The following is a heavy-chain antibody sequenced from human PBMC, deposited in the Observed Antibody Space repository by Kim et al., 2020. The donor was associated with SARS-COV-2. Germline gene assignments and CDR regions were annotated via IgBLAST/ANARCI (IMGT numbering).Heavy chain of an antibody. D-gene: IGHD6-19*01. CDR3: ARDVSRGCFDH. V-gene: IGHV3-7*01. Sequence: GGSLRLSCAASGFTFSSYWMSWVRQAPGKGLEWVANIYLDGSKEFYVDSVEGRFTISRDNAKASVYLQMNSLRAEDTAVYYCARDVSRGCFDHWGQGTLVTASS. J-gene: IGHJ4*02. CDR2: IYLDGSKE. CDR1: GFTFSSYW.